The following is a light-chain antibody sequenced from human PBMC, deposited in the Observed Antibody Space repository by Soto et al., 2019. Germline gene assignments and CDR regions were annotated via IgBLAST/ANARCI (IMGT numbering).Light chain of an antibody. J-gene: IGKJ4*01. CDR3: QQYGSSPRLT. V-gene: IGKV3-20*01. CDR1: QSVSRY. CDR2: GAS. Sequence: DIGLTQSPGTLSLSPGERATLSCRASQSVSRYLGWYQQKPGQPPRLLIYGASNRATGVADRFSGSGSGTDFTLTISRLEPEDFAVYYCQQYGSSPRLTFGGGTKVEIK.